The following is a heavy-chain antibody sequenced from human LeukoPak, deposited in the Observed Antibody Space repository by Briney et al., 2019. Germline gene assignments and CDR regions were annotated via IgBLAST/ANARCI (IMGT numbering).Heavy chain of an antibody. Sequence: GESLRLSCIASGFTFSSYAMGWVRQAPGKGLDWVSAISGSGVTTHYAGSVQGRFSISRDNSKNTLYLQMNSLRVEDTALYYCVKKVVVGATSPYSDFQDWGQGTLVTASS. CDR1: GFTFSSYA. CDR3: VKKVVVGATSPYSDFQD. D-gene: IGHD1-26*01. CDR2: ISGSGVTT. V-gene: IGHV3-23*01. J-gene: IGHJ1*01.